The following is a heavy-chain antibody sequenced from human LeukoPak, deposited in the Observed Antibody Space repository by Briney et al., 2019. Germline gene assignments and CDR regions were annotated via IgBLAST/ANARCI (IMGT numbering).Heavy chain of an antibody. CDR1: GVSISSTNW. Sequence: SETLSLTCAVSGVSISSTNWWRWVRQPPGRGLEWIGEIYHSGSTNYNPSLKSRVTISVDKSKNQFSLKLSSVTAADTAVYYCARVVDTAMAYFDYWGQGTLVTVSS. J-gene: IGHJ4*02. D-gene: IGHD5-18*01. CDR2: IYHSGST. CDR3: ARVVDTAMAYFDY. V-gene: IGHV4-4*02.